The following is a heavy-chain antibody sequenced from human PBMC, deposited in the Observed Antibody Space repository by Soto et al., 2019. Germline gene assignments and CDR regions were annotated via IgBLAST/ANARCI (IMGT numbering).Heavy chain of an antibody. Sequence: QVQLVQSGAEVKKPGASVKVSCKASGYTFTSYDIIWVRKATGQGLEWMGWMNPSTGNTDSAEKFQGRLTMTRNTSISTVYMELSSLIFEDTAVYYCARGRIIVAGGFDPWGQGTLVTVSS. D-gene: IGHD6-19*01. CDR1: GYTFTSYD. CDR3: ARGRIIVAGGFDP. CDR2: MNPSTGNT. J-gene: IGHJ5*02. V-gene: IGHV1-8*01.